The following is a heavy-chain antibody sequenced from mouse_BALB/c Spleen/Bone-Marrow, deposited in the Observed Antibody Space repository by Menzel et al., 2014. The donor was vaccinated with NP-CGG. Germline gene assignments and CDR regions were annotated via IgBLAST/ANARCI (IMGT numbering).Heavy chain of an antibody. V-gene: IGHV1-12*01. CDR1: GYTFTSYN. Sequence: SGAELVKPGASMKMSRKASGYTFTSYNLHWIKRTPGQGLEWIGAIYPGNGDTSYNQRFKGKATLTTDKSSNTAYMQLSSLTSEDSAVYYCAREGRSHFDHWGQGSTLTVSS. CDR2: IYPGNGDT. CDR3: AREGRSHFDH. J-gene: IGHJ2*01.